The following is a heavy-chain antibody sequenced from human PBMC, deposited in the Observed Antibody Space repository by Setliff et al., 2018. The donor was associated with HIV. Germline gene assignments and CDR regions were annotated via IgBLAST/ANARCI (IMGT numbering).Heavy chain of an antibody. Sequence: GPLRLSCAASGFTFSTYAMTWVRQGPGKGLEWVSGISGGGGTTYYAAAVKGRFTISRDNSKNTLYLQMNSLRAEDTAVYYCAKRTSVGSLVWGQGTLVTVSS. J-gene: IGHJ4*01. D-gene: IGHD3-10*01. CDR3: AKRTSVGSLV. CDR2: ISGGGGTT. V-gene: IGHV3-23*01. CDR1: GFTFSTYA.